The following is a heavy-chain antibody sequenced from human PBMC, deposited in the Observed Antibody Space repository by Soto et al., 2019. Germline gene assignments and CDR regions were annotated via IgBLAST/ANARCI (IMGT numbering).Heavy chain of an antibody. CDR1: GDSVSSNSAA. J-gene: IGHJ6*02. CDR2: TYYRSKWYN. CDR3: AREGYCSSTSCYSYYYYYYGMDV. Sequence: PSQTLSLTCAISGDSVSSNSAAWNWIRQSPSRGLEWLGRTYYRSKWYNDYAVSVKSRITTNPDTSKNQFSLQLNSVTPEDTAVYYCAREGYCSSTSCYSYYYYYYGMDVWGQGTTVTVSS. D-gene: IGHD2-2*01. V-gene: IGHV6-1*01.